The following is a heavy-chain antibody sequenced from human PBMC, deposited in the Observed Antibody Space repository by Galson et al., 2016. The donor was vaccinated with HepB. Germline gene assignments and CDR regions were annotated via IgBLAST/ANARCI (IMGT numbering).Heavy chain of an antibody. V-gene: IGHV3-11*01. J-gene: IGHJ5*02. CDR1: GFRFSDYY. D-gene: IGHD3-10*01. CDR3: ARSLLWLGENDH. Sequence: SLRLSCAAPGFRFSDYYMSWIRQAPGKGLEWLSYISSSVDTIYYADSVKGRFTISRDKAKNSLNLQMNSLRAEDTAVYYCARSLLWLGENDHWGQGTLVTVSS. CDR2: ISSSVDTI.